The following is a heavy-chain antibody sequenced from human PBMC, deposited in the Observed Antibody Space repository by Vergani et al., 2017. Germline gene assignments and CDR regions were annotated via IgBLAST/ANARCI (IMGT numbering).Heavy chain of an antibody. Sequence: QVQLQESGPGLVKPSQTLSLTCIVSGGSINSGGYFWSWIRQHPGKGLEWVGYISYTGSTTYNPPLKSRVIVSVDTTKNQFSLKLTSVTAADTAIYYCARAPVDGNCFDPWGQGTLVTVSS. D-gene: IGHD2-21*01. CDR1: GGSINSGGYF. CDR3: ARAPVDGNCFDP. V-gene: IGHV4-31*02. J-gene: IGHJ5*02. CDR2: ISYTGST.